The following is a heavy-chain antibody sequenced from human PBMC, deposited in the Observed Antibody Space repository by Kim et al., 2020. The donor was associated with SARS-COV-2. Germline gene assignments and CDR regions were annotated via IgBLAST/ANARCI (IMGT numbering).Heavy chain of an antibody. CDR1: GGSFSGYY. D-gene: IGHD2-2*01. CDR3: ARAWGWNVVVPAARVWWFDP. Sequence: SETLSLTCAVYGGSFSGYYWSWIRQPPGKGLEWIGEINHSGSTNYNPSLKSRVTISVDTSKNQFSLKLSSVTAADTAVYYCARAWGWNVVVPAARVWWFDPWGQGTLVTVSS. CDR2: INHSGST. J-gene: IGHJ5*02. V-gene: IGHV4-34*01.